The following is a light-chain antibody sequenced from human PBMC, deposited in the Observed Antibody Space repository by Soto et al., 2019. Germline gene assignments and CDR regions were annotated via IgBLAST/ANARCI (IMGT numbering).Light chain of an antibody. CDR3: QQYGSSRT. CDR2: GAS. V-gene: IGKV3-20*01. J-gene: IGKJ1*01. Sequence: EIVLTQSPGTLSLSPGERATLSCRASQSVSSSYLAWYQQKPGQAPRLLIYGASSRATGIPDRFSGSGSGTDFTLTISRLEPEDVAVYYCQQYGSSRTFGQGPRWKSN. CDR1: QSVSSSY.